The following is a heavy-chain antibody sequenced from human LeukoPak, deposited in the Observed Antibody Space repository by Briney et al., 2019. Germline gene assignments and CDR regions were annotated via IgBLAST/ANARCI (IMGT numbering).Heavy chain of an antibody. CDR3: ARSHYYDSSGSSNFNYGLDV. V-gene: IGHV3-74*01. Sequence: PGGSLRLSCVASGFTFSSYWMHWVRQAPGKEPVWVSRINSDGSSIRYANSVKGRFTISRDNANNTLDLQMSSLRAEDTAVYYCARSHYYDSSGSSNFNYGLDVWGQGTTVIVSS. J-gene: IGHJ6*02. CDR1: GFTFSSYW. CDR2: INSDGSSI. D-gene: IGHD3-22*01.